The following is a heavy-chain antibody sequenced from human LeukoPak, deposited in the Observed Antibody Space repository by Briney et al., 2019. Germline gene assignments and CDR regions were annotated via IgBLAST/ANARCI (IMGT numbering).Heavy chain of an antibody. CDR1: GFTFSSYG. D-gene: IGHD4-17*01. V-gene: IGHV3-33*01. J-gene: IGHJ4*02. CDR3: ARVGPRSYGDYYYDY. CDR2: IWYDGSNK. Sequence: PGRSLRLSCAASGFTFSSYGMHWVRQAPGKGLEWGAVIWYDGSNKYYADFVKGRFTISRDNSKNTLYLQMNSLRAEDTAVYYCARVGPRSYGDYYYDYWGQGTLVTVSS.